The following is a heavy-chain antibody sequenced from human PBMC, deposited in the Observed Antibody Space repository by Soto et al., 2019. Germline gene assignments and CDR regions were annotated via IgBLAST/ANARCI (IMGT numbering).Heavy chain of an antibody. CDR1: GFTFSSYA. D-gene: IGHD2-2*01. J-gene: IGHJ6*02. V-gene: IGHV3-23*01. CDR2: ISGSGGST. Sequence: EVQLLESGGGLVQPGGSLRLSCAASGFTFSSYAMSWVRQAPGKGLEWVSAISGSGGSTYYADSVKGRFTISRDNSKNTLYLQMNSLRAEDTAVYYCAKASSPHLPFYYYYGMDVWGQGTTVTVSS. CDR3: AKASSPHLPFYYYYGMDV.